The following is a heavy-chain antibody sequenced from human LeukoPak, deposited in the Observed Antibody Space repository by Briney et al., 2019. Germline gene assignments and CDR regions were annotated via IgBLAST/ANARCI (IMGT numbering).Heavy chain of an antibody. Sequence: GGSLRLSCAASGFSVSSNYMSWVRQAPGKGLEWVSVIYSGGSTYYADSVKGRFTISRDNSRNSVYLQMNRLRAEDTAIYYCARTGVGGGYRFDYWGQGTLVTVSS. J-gene: IGHJ4*02. CDR2: IYSGGST. CDR3: ARTGVGGGYRFDY. V-gene: IGHV3-53*01. D-gene: IGHD1-26*01. CDR1: GFSVSSNY.